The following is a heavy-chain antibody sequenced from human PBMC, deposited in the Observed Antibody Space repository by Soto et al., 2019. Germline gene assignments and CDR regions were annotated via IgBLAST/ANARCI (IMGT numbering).Heavy chain of an antibody. V-gene: IGHV4-31*03. CDR1: GGSISSGDNY. D-gene: IGHD3-22*01. Sequence: QVQLQESGPGLVKPSQTLSLTCTVSGGSISSGDNYWSWIRQHPGKGLEWIGYIYYSGSTYYNPSLRRRVTISVDASKNQFSVKLSSVTAADSAVSYCARVRAGAPYYYDSTGFDHWGQGSLVTVSS. J-gene: IGHJ4*02. CDR3: ARVRAGAPYYYDSTGFDH. CDR2: IYYSGST.